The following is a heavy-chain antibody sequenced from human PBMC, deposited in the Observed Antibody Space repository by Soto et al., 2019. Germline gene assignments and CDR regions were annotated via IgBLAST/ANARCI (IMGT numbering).Heavy chain of an antibody. V-gene: IGHV4-59*08. Sequence: SETPSLTCTVSVGTMSSYYWSWIRQPPGKGLEWIGYIYYSGSTNYNPSLKSRVTISVDTSKNQFSLKLSSVTAADTAVYYCARLAVAGTPDWFDPWGQGTLVTVSS. CDR3: ARLAVAGTPDWFDP. J-gene: IGHJ5*02. CDR2: IYYSGST. CDR1: VGTMSSYY. D-gene: IGHD6-19*01.